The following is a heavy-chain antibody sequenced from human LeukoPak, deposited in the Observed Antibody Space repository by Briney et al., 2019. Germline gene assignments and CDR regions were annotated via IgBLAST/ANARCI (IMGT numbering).Heavy chain of an antibody. CDR1: GGTFSSYA. CDR2: IIPIFGTA. D-gene: IGHD3-16*02. Sequence: SVKVSCKASGGTFSSYAISWARQAPGQGLEWMGGIIPIFGTANYAQKFQGRATITADESTSTAYMELSSLRSEDTAVYYCARGDDYVWGSYRYFDYWGQGTLVTVSS. CDR3: ARGDDYVWGSYRYFDY. J-gene: IGHJ4*02. V-gene: IGHV1-69*01.